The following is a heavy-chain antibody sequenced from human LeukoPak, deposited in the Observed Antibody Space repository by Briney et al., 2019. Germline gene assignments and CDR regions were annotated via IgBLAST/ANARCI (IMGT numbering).Heavy chain of an antibody. Sequence: LXLSXXXXGXTFXNYGMHWVRQAPXKXMERVALISYDGSNKYYAESVKGRLTVYRDNSKNTLYLQMDSLRAEDTAVYFCTRDEPRYCSDSNCYSFDYWGQGTLVTVS. CDR1: GXTFXNYG. CDR2: ISYDGSNK. D-gene: IGHD2-2*01. V-gene: IGHV3-30*03. J-gene: IGHJ4*02. CDR3: TRDEPRYCSDSNCYSFDY.